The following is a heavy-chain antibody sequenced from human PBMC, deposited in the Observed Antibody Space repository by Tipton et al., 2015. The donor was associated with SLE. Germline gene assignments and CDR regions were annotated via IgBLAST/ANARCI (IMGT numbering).Heavy chain of an antibody. V-gene: IGHV4-38-2*02. CDR2: FYYGGNT. CDR1: GFSITSGHY. D-gene: IGHD6-13*01. Sequence: GLVKPSETLSLTCTVSGFSITSGHYWGWVRQPPGKGLEWIGSFYYGGNTYYNPSLKSRVTISVDTSKNQFSLKANSVTAADTAVYYCARHFGSSWPNWYFDLWGRGTLVTVSS. CDR3: ARHFGSSWPNWYFDL. J-gene: IGHJ2*01.